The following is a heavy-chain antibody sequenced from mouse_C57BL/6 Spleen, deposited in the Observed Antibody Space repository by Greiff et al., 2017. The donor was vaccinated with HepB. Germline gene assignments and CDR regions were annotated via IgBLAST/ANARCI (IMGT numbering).Heavy chain of an antibody. CDR3: AREGDDYDGYYAMDY. V-gene: IGHV3-6*01. D-gene: IGHD2-4*01. Sequence: DVQLQESGPGLVKPSPSLSLTCSVSGYSITSGYYWNWIRQSPGNKLEWMGYISYDGSNNYNPTLKNRISITRDTSNNQFFLKLKSMTTEDTAAYYCAREGDDYDGYYAMDYWGQGTSVTVSS. CDR2: ISYDGSN. CDR1: GYSITSGYY. J-gene: IGHJ4*01.